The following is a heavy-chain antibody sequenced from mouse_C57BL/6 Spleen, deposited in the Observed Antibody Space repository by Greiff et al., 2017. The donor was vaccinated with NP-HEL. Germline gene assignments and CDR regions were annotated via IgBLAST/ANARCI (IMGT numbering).Heavy chain of an antibody. CDR2: IYPGSGST. J-gene: IGHJ2*01. CDR1: GYTFTSYW. CDR3: ARSFITTVGYFDY. D-gene: IGHD1-1*01. V-gene: IGHV1-55*01. Sequence: QVQLQQSGAELVKPGASVKMSCKASGYTFTSYWITWVKQRPGQGLEWIGDIYPGSGSTNYNEKFKSKATLTVDTSSSTAYMQLSSLTSEDSAVYYCARSFITTVGYFDYWGQGTTLTVSS.